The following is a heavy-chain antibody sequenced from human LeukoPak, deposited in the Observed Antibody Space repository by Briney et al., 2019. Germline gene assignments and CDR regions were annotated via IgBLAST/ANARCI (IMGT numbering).Heavy chain of an antibody. CDR1: GFTFSNDW. J-gene: IGHJ3*02. D-gene: IGHD3-16*01. CDR2: IKEDGSEK. V-gene: IGHV3-7*01. CDR3: VAGGAFDI. Sequence: QAGGSLRLSCAASGFTFSNDWMSWVRQAPGKGLEWVANIKEDGSEKYYVDVVKGRFTISRDNAKNSLYLLMNSPRVEDAAVYYCVAGGAFDIWGQGTMVTVSS.